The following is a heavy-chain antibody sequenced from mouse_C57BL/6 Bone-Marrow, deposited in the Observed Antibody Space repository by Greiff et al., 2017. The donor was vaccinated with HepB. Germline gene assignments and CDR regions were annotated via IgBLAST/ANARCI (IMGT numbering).Heavy chain of an antibody. J-gene: IGHJ4*01. V-gene: IGHV1-39*01. CDR2: INPNYGTT. CDR3: ARGSDYPYYAMDY. CDR1: GYSFTDYN. Sequence: VHVKQSGPELVKPGASVKISCKASGYSFTDYNMNWVKQSNGKSLEWIGVINPNYGTTSYNQKFKGKATLTVDQSSSTAYMQLNSLTSEDSAVYYCARGSDYPYYAMDYWGQGTSVTVSS. D-gene: IGHD2-4*01.